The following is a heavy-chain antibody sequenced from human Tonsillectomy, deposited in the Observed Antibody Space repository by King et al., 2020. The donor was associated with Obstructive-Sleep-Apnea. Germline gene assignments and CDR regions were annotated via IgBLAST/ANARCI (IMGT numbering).Heavy chain of an antibody. V-gene: IGHV3-9*01. CDR2: ISWNSGSI. Sequence: VQLVESGGGLVQPGRSLRLSCAASGFTFDDYAMHWVRQAPGKGLEWVSGISWNSGSIGYADSVKGRFTISRDNAKNSLYLQMNSLRAEDTALYYCAKDISPVNWGSFDYWGQGTLVTVSS. CDR1: GFTFDDYA. D-gene: IGHD7-27*01. CDR3: AKDISPVNWGSFDY. J-gene: IGHJ4*02.